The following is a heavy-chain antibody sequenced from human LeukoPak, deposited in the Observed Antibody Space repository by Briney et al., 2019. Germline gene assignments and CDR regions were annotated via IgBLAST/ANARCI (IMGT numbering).Heavy chain of an antibody. CDR1: GGSISSSSYY. D-gene: IGHD2-2*01. Sequence: SETLSLTCTVSGGSISSSSYYWGWIRQPPGKGLEWIGSIYYSGSTYYNPSLKSRVTISVDTSKNQFSLKLSSVTAADTAVHYCAVYCSSTSCYGRFDYWGQGTLVTVSS. CDR2: IYYSGST. J-gene: IGHJ4*02. V-gene: IGHV4-39*07. CDR3: AVYCSSTSCYGRFDY.